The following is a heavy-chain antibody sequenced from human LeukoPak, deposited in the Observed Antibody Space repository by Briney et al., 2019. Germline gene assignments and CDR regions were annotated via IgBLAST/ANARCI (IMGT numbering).Heavy chain of an antibody. J-gene: IGHJ4*02. CDR3: ARGAEVFDY. Sequence: GGSLRLSCAASGFTFSNYWMHWVRQAPGKGLVWVSHINSDGSRTNYAASVKGRFTISRDNAKESLSLQMNSLRAEDTAVYYCARGAEVFDYWGQGALVTVSS. V-gene: IGHV3-74*01. CDR2: INSDGSRT. CDR1: GFTFSNYW.